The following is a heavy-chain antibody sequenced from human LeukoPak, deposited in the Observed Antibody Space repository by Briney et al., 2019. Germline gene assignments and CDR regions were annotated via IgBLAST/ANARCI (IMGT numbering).Heavy chain of an antibody. CDR3: ASEPSIAARPNWFDP. V-gene: IGHV6-1*01. CDR2: TYYRSKWYT. D-gene: IGHD6-6*01. CDR1: GDTFSSNSAG. Sequence: SQTLSLTCAISGDTFSSNSAGWNWLRQSPSRGLEWLGSTYYRSKWYTDYAVSVKSRITINPDTSKNQFSLQLNSVTPEDTAVYYCASEPSIAARPNWFDPWGQGTLVTVSS. J-gene: IGHJ5*02.